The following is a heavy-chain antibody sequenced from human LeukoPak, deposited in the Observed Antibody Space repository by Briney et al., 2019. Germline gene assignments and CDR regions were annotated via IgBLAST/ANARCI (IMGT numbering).Heavy chain of an antibody. J-gene: IGHJ3*02. Sequence: PGGSLRLSCAASGFSFDDYGIHWVRQAPGKGLGWVSGISWNNGIIGYADSVKGRFTISRDNAKNSLYLQMNSLRAEDTALYYCTKDFYGSGTYVAFDIWGQGTMVTVSS. V-gene: IGHV3-9*01. CDR1: GFSFDDYG. CDR3: TKDFYGSGTYVAFDI. D-gene: IGHD3-10*01. CDR2: ISWNNGII.